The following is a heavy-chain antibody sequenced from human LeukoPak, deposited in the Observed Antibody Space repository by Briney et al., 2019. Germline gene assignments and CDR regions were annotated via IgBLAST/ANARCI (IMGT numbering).Heavy chain of an antibody. D-gene: IGHD4-17*01. J-gene: IGHJ4*02. CDR1: GFTFSSYA. CDR3: AKAGDYQYYFDY. V-gene: IGHV3-23*01. Sequence: GGSLRLSRAASGFTFSSYAMSWVRQAPGKGLEWVSAISGPGGSTYYADSVRGRFSISRDNSKNTLYLQMNSLRVEDTAVYYCAKAGDYQYYFDYWGQGTLVTVSS. CDR2: ISGPGGST.